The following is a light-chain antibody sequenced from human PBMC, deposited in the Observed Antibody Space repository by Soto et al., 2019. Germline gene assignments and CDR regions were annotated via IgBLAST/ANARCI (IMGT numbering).Light chain of an antibody. Sequence: EIVLTQSPGTLSLSPGERATLSCRASQSVSSSYLAWYQQKPGQAPRLLIYGASSRATGIPDRFSGSGSGTDFTLTISRLEPEDFAVYYCQQYGSPQGYTFGQGTKLEIK. V-gene: IGKV3-20*01. CDR2: GAS. CDR3: QQYGSPQGYT. J-gene: IGKJ2*01. CDR1: QSVSSSY.